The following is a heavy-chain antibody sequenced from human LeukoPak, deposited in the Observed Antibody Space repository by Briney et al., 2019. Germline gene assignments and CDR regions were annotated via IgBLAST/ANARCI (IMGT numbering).Heavy chain of an antibody. CDR3: ARDSPGYGGYSY. Sequence: GGSLRLSCTASGFTFSRYWMTWVRQAPGNGLEWVANIKEDGSAKYYVDSMKGRFTISRDNAKNSLYLQINSLRAEDTAVYYCARDSPGYGGYSYWGQGTLVTVSS. CDR2: IKEDGSAK. D-gene: IGHD5-12*01. CDR1: GFTFSRYW. V-gene: IGHV3-7*04. J-gene: IGHJ4*02.